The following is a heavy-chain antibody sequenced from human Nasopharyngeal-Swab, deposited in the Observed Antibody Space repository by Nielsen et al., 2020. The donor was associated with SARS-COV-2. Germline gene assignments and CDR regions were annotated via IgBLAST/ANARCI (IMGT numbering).Heavy chain of an antibody. CDR2: ISGSGDNT. Sequence: GESLKISCVASGFTYSTYAMSWVRLAPGTGLEWVSGISGSGDNTYYADSVMGRFTISRDNAMETLYLQMNSLRLDDTAVYYCAKGVGYGDTGCFDEWGQGTLVTASS. J-gene: IGHJ4*02. CDR3: AKGVGYGDTGCFDE. CDR1: GFTYSTYA. D-gene: IGHD4-17*01. V-gene: IGHV3-23*01.